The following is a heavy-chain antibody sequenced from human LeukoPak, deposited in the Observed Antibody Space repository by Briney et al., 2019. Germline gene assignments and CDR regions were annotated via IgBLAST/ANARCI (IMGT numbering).Heavy chain of an antibody. Sequence: GGSLRLSCAASGFTFSSYSMNWVRQAPGKGLEWVSYISSSSSYIYYADSVKGRFTISRDNAKNSLYLQMNSLRAEDTAAYYCARAYQGTTVTTYFSSWFDPWGQGTLVTVSS. V-gene: IGHV3-21*01. CDR3: ARAYQGTTVTTYFSSWFDP. CDR1: GFTFSSYS. J-gene: IGHJ5*02. D-gene: IGHD4-17*01. CDR2: ISSSSSYI.